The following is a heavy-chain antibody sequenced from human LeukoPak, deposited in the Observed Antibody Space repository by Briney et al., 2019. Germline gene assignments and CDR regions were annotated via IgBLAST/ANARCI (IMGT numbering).Heavy chain of an antibody. J-gene: IGHJ3*02. CDR1: GYTFTSYY. D-gene: IGHD5-18*01. V-gene: IGHV1-46*01. CDR2: INPSGGST. CDR3: ARSRARYTAMDAFDI. Sequence: ASVKVSCKASGYTFTSYYMHWVRQAPGQGLEWMGIINPSGGSTSYAQKFQGRVTMTRDTSTSTVYMELSSLRPEDTAVYYCARSRARYTAMDAFDIWGQGTMVTVSS.